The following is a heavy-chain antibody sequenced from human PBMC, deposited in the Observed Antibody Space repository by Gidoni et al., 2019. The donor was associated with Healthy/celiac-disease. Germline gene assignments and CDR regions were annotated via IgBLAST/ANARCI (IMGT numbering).Heavy chain of an antibody. CDR2: INPNSGGT. V-gene: IGHV1-2*02. CDR1: GYPFTGYY. CDR3: ARSSPGPDY. J-gene: IGHJ4*02. Sequence: QVQLAQSGAEVKKPGASVKVSCKASGYPFTGYYMHWVRQAPGQGLEWLGWINPNSGGTNYAQTFQGRVTMTRDTSISTAYMELGRLRSDATAVYYCARSSPGPDYWGQGTLVTVSS. D-gene: IGHD6-13*01.